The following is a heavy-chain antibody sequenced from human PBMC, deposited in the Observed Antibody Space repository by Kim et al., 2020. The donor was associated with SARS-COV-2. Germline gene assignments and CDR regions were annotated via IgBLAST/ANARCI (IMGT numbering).Heavy chain of an antibody. D-gene: IGHD3-22*01. CDR1: AGSISGYF. J-gene: IGHJ4*02. CDR2: IYDSGGT. V-gene: IGHV4-59*01. Sequence: SETLSLTYTVSAGSISGYFWNWIRQPPGKGLDWIGSIYDSGGTNYNPSLKSRVTISVDTYKNQFSLNLSPVTAADTAVYYCARGYGNYSRYFDYWGQGILVGVSS. CDR3: ARGYGNYSRYFDY.